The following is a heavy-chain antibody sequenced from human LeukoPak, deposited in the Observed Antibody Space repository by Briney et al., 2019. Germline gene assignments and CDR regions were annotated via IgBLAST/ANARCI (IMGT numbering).Heavy chain of an antibody. CDR1: GGSISSGGYS. CDR3: ARRTRGVSGWSHIDY. CDR2: IYHSGST. D-gene: IGHD6-19*01. V-gene: IGHV4-30-2*01. Sequence: SQTLFLTCAVSGGSISSGGYSWSWIRQPPGKGLEWIGYIYHSGSTYYNPSLKSRVTISVDTSKNQFSLKLSSVTAADTAVYYCARRTRGVSGWSHIDYWGQGTLVTVSS. J-gene: IGHJ4*02.